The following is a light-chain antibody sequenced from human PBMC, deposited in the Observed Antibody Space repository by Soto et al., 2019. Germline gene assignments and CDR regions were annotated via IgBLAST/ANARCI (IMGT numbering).Light chain of an antibody. Sequence: DIPMTQSPSTLSASVGDRVTITCRASQSISSWLAWYQQKPGKAPKLLIYDASSWESGVPSRFSGSGSGTEFTLTISSLQPDDFATYYGQQYNSYSPLTFGQGTKVEIK. CDR3: QQYNSYSPLT. V-gene: IGKV1-5*01. CDR2: DAS. J-gene: IGKJ1*01. CDR1: QSISSW.